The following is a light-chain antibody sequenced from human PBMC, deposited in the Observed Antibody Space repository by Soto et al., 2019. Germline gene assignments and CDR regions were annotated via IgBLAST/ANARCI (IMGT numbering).Light chain of an antibody. CDR2: DAS. V-gene: IGKV1-5*01. J-gene: IGKJ4*01. CDR3: QQYNSYVLT. Sequence: DIQRTQSPSPLSASVGDRVTITCLASQSISSWLAWYQQKPGKAPKLLIYDASSLESGVPSRFSGSGSGTEFTLTISSLQPDDFATYYCQQYNSYVLTFGGGTKVDIK. CDR1: QSISSW.